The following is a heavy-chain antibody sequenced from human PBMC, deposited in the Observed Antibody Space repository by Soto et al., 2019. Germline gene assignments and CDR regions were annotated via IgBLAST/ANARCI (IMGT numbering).Heavy chain of an antibody. J-gene: IGHJ6*02. CDR2: ISGSGGST. CDR3: AKDRRVSETQRFFYYGMAV. V-gene: IGHV3-23*01. CDR1: GFTFSSYA. Sequence: LRLSCAASGFTFSSYAMSWVRQAPGKGLEWVSAISGSGGSTYYADSVKGRFTISRDNSKNTLYLQMNSLRAEDTAVYYCAKDRRVSETQRFFYYGMAVWGQGTTVTVFS. D-gene: IGHD3-3*01.